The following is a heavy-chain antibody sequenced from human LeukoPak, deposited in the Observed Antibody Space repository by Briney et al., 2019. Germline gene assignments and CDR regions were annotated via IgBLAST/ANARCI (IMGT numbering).Heavy chain of an antibody. V-gene: IGHV4-34*01. Sequence: SETLSLTCGVYGGSFSGYYWSWIRHSPGRGLEWIGEINQRRSTNYNPSLRSRVTISVDTSKNQFSLRLSSVTAADAGVYYCATKYSLAVAANPPYFDYWGRGTLVTVSS. J-gene: IGHJ4*02. CDR1: GGSFSGYY. D-gene: IGHD6-19*01. CDR2: INQRRST. CDR3: ATKYSLAVAANPPYFDY.